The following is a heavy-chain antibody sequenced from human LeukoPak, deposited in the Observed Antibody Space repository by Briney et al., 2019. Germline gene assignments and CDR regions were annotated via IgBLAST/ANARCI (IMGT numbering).Heavy chain of an antibody. CDR3: ARGRRRIAAAGATPPAPYFDY. Sequence: PGGSLRLSCAASGFTFSSYGMSWVRQAPGKGLEWVSAISGSGGSTYYADSVKGRFTISRDNAKNSLYLQMNSLRAEDTAVYYCARGRRRIAAAGATPPAPYFDYWGQGTLVTVSS. D-gene: IGHD6-13*01. CDR2: ISGSGGST. J-gene: IGHJ4*02. V-gene: IGHV3-23*01. CDR1: GFTFSSYG.